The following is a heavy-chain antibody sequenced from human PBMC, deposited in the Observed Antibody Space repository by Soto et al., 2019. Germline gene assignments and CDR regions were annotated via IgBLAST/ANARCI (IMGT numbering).Heavy chain of an antibody. D-gene: IGHD2-15*01. CDR3: ARDLRGYCSGGSCYEGV. Sequence: PSETLSLTCTVSGGSISSYYWSWIRQPPGKGLEWIGYIYYSGSTNYNPSLKSRVTISVDTSKNQFSLKLSSVTAADTAVYYCARDLRGYCSGGSCYEGVWGQGTLVTVSS. CDR2: IYYSGST. V-gene: IGHV4-59*12. CDR1: GGSISSYY. J-gene: IGHJ4*02.